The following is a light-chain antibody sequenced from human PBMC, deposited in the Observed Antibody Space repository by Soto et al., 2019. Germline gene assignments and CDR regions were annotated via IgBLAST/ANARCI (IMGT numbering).Light chain of an antibody. J-gene: IGKJ1*01. CDR3: XQXXXXXGT. V-gene: IGKV1-5*01. CDR1: QSISRW. CDR2: AAS. Sequence: DIQMTQSPPTLSASVGDRVNITCRASQSISRWVAWYQQKPGKAPKLLIYAASNLQSGVPSRFSGSGSGTEFTLTISSLQPDDFATYXXXQXXXXXGTFXXGTKVDIK.